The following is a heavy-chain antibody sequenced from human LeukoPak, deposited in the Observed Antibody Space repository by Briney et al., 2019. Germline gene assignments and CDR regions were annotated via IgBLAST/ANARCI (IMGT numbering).Heavy chain of an antibody. CDR1: VGSISSSSYY. D-gene: IGHD6-19*01. Sequence: PSETLSLTCTVSVGSISSSSYYWGWIRQPPGKGLEWIGSIYYSGSTYYNPSRKSRVTISVDTSKNQFSLTMSSVTAPDPAVYYCARRLVAGTLYMDVWGKGTTVAVSS. V-gene: IGHV4-39*01. CDR3: ARRLVAGTLYMDV. J-gene: IGHJ6*03. CDR2: IYYSGST.